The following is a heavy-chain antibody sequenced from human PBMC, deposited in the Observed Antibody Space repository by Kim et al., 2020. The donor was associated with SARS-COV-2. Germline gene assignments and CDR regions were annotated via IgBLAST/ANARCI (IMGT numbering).Heavy chain of an antibody. CDR1: GFIFGNYA. J-gene: IGHJ6*02. D-gene: IGHD6-13*01. CDR2: ITGTGGST. V-gene: IGHV3-23*01. Sequence: GGSLRLSCAASGFIFGNYAMNWVRQAPGKGLEWVSGITGTGGSTYYADSVKGRFTISRDNSKNTLYLQINSLRAEDTAVYYCGKSVTAGNNYYYNALDVWGQGTTVTVSS. CDR3: GKSVTAGNNYYYNALDV.